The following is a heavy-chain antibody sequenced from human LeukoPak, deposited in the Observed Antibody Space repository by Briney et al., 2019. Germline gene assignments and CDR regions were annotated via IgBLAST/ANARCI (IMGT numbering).Heavy chain of an antibody. CDR1: GGSISSYY. J-gene: IGHJ5*02. CDR3: AREPNPAGFDP. Sequence: NSSETLSLTCTVSGGSISSYYWSWIRQPPGKGLEWIGYIYYSGSTNYNPSLKSRVTISVDTSKNQFSLKLSSVTAADTAVYYCAREPNPAGFDPWGQGTLVTVSS. CDR2: IYYSGST. V-gene: IGHV4-59*01.